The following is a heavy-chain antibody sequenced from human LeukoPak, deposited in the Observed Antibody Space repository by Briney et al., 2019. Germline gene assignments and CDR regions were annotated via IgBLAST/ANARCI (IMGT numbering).Heavy chain of an antibody. CDR2: IYNSGST. V-gene: IGHV4-38-2*02. CDR1: GYSISSGYF. D-gene: IGHD3-3*01. CDR3: ARGGRGTIFGVVSSRSYYFDY. J-gene: IGHJ4*02. Sequence: SETLSLTCTVSGYSISSGYFWGWIRQTPGKGLEWIGSIYNSGSTYYNPSLKSRVTLSVDTSKNQFSLQLNFVTAADTAVYFCARGGRGTIFGVVSSRSYYFDYWGQGTLVTVSS.